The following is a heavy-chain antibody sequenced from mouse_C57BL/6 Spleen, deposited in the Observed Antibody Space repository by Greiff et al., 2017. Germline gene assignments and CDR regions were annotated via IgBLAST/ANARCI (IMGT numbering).Heavy chain of an antibody. CDR2: IDPSDSET. CDR3: ARLGGSGYFDV. V-gene: IGHV1-52*01. J-gene: IGHJ1*03. Sequence: QVQLQQPGAELVRPGSSVKLSCKASGYTFTSYWMHWVKQRPIQGLEWIGNIDPSDSETHYNQKFKDKATLTVDKSTSTAYMQLSSLTSEDSAVYYCARLGGSGYFDVWGTGTTVTVSS. CDR1: GYTFTSYW.